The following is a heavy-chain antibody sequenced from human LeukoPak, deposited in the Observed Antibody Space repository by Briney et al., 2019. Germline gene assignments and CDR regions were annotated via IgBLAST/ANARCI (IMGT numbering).Heavy chain of an antibody. V-gene: IGHV1-69*04. J-gene: IGHJ4*02. Sequence: SVKVSCKSTGATFTNYALSWVRQAPGQGLEWMGRIVPTLSIANYAQKFQGRITISADKSTSTLYLKWGSLRSEDTAVYYCSSDFSTYHGERSYYGGQGTLVTASP. CDR2: IVPTLSIA. CDR3: SSDFSTYHGERSYY. CDR1: GATFTNYA. D-gene: IGHD3/OR15-3a*01.